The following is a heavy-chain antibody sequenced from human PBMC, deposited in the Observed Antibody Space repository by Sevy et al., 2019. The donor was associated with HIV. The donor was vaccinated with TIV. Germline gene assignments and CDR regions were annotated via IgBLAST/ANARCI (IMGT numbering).Heavy chain of an antibody. Sequence: ASVKVSCKASGYTFTGYYMHWVRQAPGQGLEWMGWINPNSGGTNYAQKFQGRVTMTRDTSISTAYMKMSRLRSEDTAVYYCARDLGYCSSTSCKAHDYWGQGTLVTVSS. CDR1: GYTFTGYY. CDR2: INPNSGGT. CDR3: ARDLGYCSSTSCKAHDY. V-gene: IGHV1-2*02. D-gene: IGHD2-2*01. J-gene: IGHJ4*02.